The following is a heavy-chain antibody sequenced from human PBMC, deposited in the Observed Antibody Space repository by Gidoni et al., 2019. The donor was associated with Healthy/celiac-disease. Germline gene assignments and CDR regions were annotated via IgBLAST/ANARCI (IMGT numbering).Heavy chain of an antibody. J-gene: IGHJ3*02. V-gene: IGHV3-23*01. Sequence: EVQLFESGGGLVQPGGSLRRSCAASAFTFSSYAMSWVRQAPGKGLEWVSAISVSGGSTYYADSVKGWFTISRDNSKNSLYLQMNSLRAEDTAVYYCAKPGRSSGTYYVGAFDIWGQGTMVTVSS. CDR3: AKPGRSSGTYYVGAFDI. CDR1: AFTFSSYA. CDR2: ISVSGGST. D-gene: IGHD3-10*01.